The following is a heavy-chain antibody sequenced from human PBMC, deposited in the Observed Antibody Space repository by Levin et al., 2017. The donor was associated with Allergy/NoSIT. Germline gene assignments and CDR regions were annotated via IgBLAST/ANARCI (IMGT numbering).Heavy chain of an antibody. CDR3: ARDTVTTYYYYYGMDV. D-gene: IGHD4-17*01. Sequence: SVKVSCKASGGTFSSYAISWVRQAPGQGLEWMGGIIPIFGTANYAQKFQGRVTITADESTSTAYMELSSLRSEDTAVYYCARDTVTTYYYYYGMDVWGQGTTVTVSS. V-gene: IGHV1-69*13. CDR2: IIPIFGTA. CDR1: GGTFSSYA. J-gene: IGHJ6*02.